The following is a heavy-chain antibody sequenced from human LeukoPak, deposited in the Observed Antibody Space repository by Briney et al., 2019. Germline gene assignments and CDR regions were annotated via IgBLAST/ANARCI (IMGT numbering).Heavy chain of an antibody. J-gene: IGHJ5*02. V-gene: IGHV5-51*01. Sequence: AESLKISCKGSGYIFTSYWIGWVRQMPGKGLEWMGMIYPGDSNTRYSPSFQGQVTISTDIFMTTAYLQWSSLKASDTGMYYCARAGVGAAVVDWFDPWGQGTLVTVSS. CDR1: GYIFTSYW. CDR2: IYPGDSNT. D-gene: IGHD2-21*01. CDR3: ARAGVGAAVVDWFDP.